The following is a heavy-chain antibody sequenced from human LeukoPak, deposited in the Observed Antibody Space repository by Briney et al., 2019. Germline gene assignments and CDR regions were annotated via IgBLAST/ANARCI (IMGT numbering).Heavy chain of an antibody. CDR2: IGGSGGHI. CDR1: GFIFSNYA. D-gene: IGHD1-26*01. V-gene: IGHV3-23*01. CDR3: AKVQKSGDYWDYFDY. J-gene: IGHJ4*02. Sequence: PGGSLRLSCAASGFIFSNYAMSWVRLAPGKGLEWVSAIGGSGGHISYADSVNGRFTISRDNSKNTLSLQMNSLRVEDMALYYCAKVQKSGDYWDYFDYWGQGTLVTVSS.